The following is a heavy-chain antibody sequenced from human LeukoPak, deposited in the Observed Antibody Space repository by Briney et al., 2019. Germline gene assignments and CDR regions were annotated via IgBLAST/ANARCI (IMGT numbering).Heavy chain of an antibody. CDR2: INEDGGEN. CDR1: GSNFNNYW. Sequence: GGSLRLSCVASGSNFNNYWMAWVRQAPGKGLEWVANINEDGGENHYVDSVKGRFTMSRDNAKKSVYLQINSLRAGDTAVYYCVRLFGGTSLFDYWGQGTLVTVSS. V-gene: IGHV3-7*03. J-gene: IGHJ4*02. CDR3: VRLFGGTSLFDY. D-gene: IGHD4-23*01.